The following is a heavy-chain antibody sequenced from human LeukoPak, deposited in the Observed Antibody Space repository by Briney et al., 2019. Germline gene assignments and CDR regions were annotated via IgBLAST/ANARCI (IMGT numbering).Heavy chain of an antibody. CDR1: GYTFTSYD. CDR3: ARDLNWGFDH. V-gene: IGHV1-8*01. D-gene: IGHD7-27*01. J-gene: IGHJ4*02. CDR2: MNPNSGNT. Sequence: VASVKVSCKASGYTFTSYDINWVRQATGRGLEWMGWMNPNSGNTGYAQQFQGRVTMTRDMSTSTVYMELSSLTSEDSAVYYCARDLNWGFDHWGQGTLVTVSS.